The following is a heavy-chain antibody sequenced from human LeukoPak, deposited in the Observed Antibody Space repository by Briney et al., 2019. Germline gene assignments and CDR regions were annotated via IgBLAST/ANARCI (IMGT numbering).Heavy chain of an antibody. CDR3: AKDLYGSGREGIFDY. V-gene: IGHV3-23*01. D-gene: IGHD3-10*01. CDR2: ISGGGSSA. J-gene: IGHJ4*02. CDR1: GFTFSSYA. Sequence: GGSLRLSCAASGFTFSSYAMSWVRQAPGKGLEWVSAISGGGSSAYYADSVKGRFTISRDNSKNMLYLQMSSLRAEDTAVYYCAKDLYGSGREGIFDYWGQGTLFTVSS.